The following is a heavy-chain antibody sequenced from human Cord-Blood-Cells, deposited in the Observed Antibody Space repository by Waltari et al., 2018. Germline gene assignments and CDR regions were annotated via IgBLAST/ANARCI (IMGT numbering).Heavy chain of an antibody. CDR3: ASTCEGTAMVTFGAFDI. CDR1: GGSFSGYY. Sequence: QVQLQQWGAGLLKPSETLSLTCAVYGGSFSGYYWSWIRQPPGKGLEWIGEINHSGSTNHNPTLKSRVTISVDTSKNQFSRKLSSVTAADTAVYYCASTCEGTAMVTFGAFDIWGQGTMVTVSS. CDR2: INHSGST. J-gene: IGHJ3*02. D-gene: IGHD5-18*01. V-gene: IGHV4-34*01.